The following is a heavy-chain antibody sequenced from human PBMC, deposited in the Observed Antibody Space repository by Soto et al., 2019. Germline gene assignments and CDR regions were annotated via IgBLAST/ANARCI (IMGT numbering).Heavy chain of an antibody. CDR1: GGSISSSSYY. D-gene: IGHD1-26*01. Sequence: SETLSLTCTVSGGSISSSSYYWGWIRQPPGKGLEWIGSIYYSGSTYYNPSLKSRVTISVDTSKNQFSLKLSSVTAADTAVYYCARQAPGKRSGDYWGQGTLVTV. CDR3: ARQAPGKRSGDY. V-gene: IGHV4-39*01. J-gene: IGHJ4*02. CDR2: IYYSGST.